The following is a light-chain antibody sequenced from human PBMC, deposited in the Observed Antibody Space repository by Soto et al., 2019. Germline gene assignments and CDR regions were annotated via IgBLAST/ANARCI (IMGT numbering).Light chain of an antibody. CDR1: QTVRNNY. CDR2: AAS. Sequence: TQSPGTLSLSPGERATLSCRASQTVRNNYLAWYQQKPGKIPNLLIYAASTLQAGVPSRFSGSGSGTDFTLTISSLQPEDVVAYYCQKYNSAPLTFGGGTKVDIK. J-gene: IGKJ4*01. V-gene: IGKV1-27*01. CDR3: QKYNSAPLT.